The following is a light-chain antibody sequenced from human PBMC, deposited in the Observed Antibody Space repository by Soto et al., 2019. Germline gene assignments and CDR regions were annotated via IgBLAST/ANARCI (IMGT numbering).Light chain of an antibody. V-gene: IGLV2-14*01. CDR2: DVT. CDR1: NIDIGGYNY. Sequence: QSALTQPASVSESPGQSITISCTGTNIDIGGYNYVSWYQQHPGRAPKLMIFDVTHRPSGVSNRFSGSKSGNTASLTISGLQAEDEADYYCSSYISSSTIVVFGGGTMLTVL. J-gene: IGLJ2*01. CDR3: SSYISSSTIVV.